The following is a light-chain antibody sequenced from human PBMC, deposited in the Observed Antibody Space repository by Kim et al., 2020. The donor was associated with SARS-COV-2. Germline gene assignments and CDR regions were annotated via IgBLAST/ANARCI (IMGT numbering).Light chain of an antibody. CDR2: GAS. J-gene: IGKJ2*01. CDR1: QSVSSNY. CDR3: QQYGSSPH. V-gene: IGKV3-20*01. Sequence: EIVLTQSPGTLSLSPGERATLSCRASQSVSSNYLAWYQRKPGQAPRLLIYGASSRATGIPDRFSGSGSGTDFTLTISRLEPEDFAVYYCQQYGSSPHFGQGTKVDIK.